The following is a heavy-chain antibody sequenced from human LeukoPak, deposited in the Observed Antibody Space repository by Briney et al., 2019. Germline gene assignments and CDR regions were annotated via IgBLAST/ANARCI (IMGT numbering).Heavy chain of an antibody. D-gene: IGHD2-15*01. CDR3: AKDKYSPVRSMSEAAYYFDF. Sequence: GESLKISCKGSGYSFASYWIGWVRQAPGEGLQWVSDISGSGSSAYYADSVRGRFTISRDNSKNTLYLQMNSLRAEDTAVYHCAKDKYSPVRSMSEAAYYFDFWGPGTLVTVSS. CDR1: GYSFASYW. V-gene: IGHV3-23*01. J-gene: IGHJ4*02. CDR2: ISGSGSSA.